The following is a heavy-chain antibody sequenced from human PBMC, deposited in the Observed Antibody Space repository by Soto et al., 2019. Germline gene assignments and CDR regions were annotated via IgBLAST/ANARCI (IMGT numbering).Heavy chain of an antibody. CDR2: INPSGGST. CDR1: GYTFTSYY. J-gene: IGHJ6*02. Sequence: ASVKVSCKASGYTFTSYYMHWVRQAPGQGLEWMGIINPSGGSTSYAQKFQGRVTMTRDTSTSTVYMELSSLRSEDTAVYYCAREINRPSTYYYDSSGYPPHVYGMDVWGQGTTVTVSS. V-gene: IGHV1-46*01. CDR3: AREINRPSTYYYDSSGYPPHVYGMDV. D-gene: IGHD3-22*01.